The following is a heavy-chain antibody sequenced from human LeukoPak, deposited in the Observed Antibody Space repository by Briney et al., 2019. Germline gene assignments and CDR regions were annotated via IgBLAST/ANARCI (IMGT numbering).Heavy chain of an antibody. J-gene: IGHJ6*03. Sequence: GESLKISCKGSGYSFTSYWIGWVRQMPGKGLGWIGIIYPGDSDTRYSPSFQGQVTISADKSISTAYLQWSSLKASDTAMYYCARHSGGSGTLGYYYMDVWGKGTTVTISS. CDR2: IYPGDSDT. CDR1: GYSFTSYW. D-gene: IGHD3-10*01. CDR3: ARHSGGSGTLGYYYMDV. V-gene: IGHV5-51*01.